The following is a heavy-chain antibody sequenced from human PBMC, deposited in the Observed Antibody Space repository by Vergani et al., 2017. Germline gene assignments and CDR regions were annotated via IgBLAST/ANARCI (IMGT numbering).Heavy chain of an antibody. Sequence: QVQLQESGPGLVKPSQTLSLTCTVSGGSISSGSYYWSWLRQPAGKGLEWIGRIYTSGSTNYNPSLKSRVTMSVDTSKNQFSMKLSSVTAADTAVYYCAANYYDSSGYYRDAFDIWGQGTMVTVSS. CDR2: IYTSGST. D-gene: IGHD3-22*01. CDR1: GGSISSGSYY. J-gene: IGHJ3*02. CDR3: AANYYDSSGYYRDAFDI. V-gene: IGHV4-61*02.